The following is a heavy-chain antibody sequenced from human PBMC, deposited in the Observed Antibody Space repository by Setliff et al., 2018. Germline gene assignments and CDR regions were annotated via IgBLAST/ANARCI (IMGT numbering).Heavy chain of an antibody. D-gene: IGHD2-2*01. Sequence: SETLSLTCTVSGGSISSSSYYWGWIRQPPGKGLEWIGSIYYSGSTYYNPSLKSRVTISVDTSKNQFSLKLSPVTAADTAVYYCARQTTIVVVPAAMENWFDPWGQGTLVTVSS. V-gene: IGHV4-39*01. CDR3: ARQTTIVVVPAAMENWFDP. CDR1: GGSISSSSYY. CDR2: IYYSGST. J-gene: IGHJ5*02.